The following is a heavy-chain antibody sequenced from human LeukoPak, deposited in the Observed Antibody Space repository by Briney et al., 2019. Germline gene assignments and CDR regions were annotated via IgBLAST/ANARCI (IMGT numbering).Heavy chain of an antibody. V-gene: IGHV3-33*01. Sequence: GGSLRLSCIPSGFSFSSYGMHWVRQAPGKGLEWVAVIWSHGNKKHHSDSVEGRFAISRDNSKNILYLQMNNLRAEDTALYYCARDSAAGDNDFDVWGQGTMVTVSS. D-gene: IGHD6-25*01. CDR2: IWSHGNKK. J-gene: IGHJ3*01. CDR3: ARDSAAGDNDFDV. CDR1: GFSFSSYG.